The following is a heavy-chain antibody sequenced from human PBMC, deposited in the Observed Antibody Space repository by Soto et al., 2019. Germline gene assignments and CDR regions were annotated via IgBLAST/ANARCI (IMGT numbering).Heavy chain of an antibody. J-gene: IGHJ4*02. CDR1: GFNIGIYA. Sequence: EVQLLESGGGLIQPGGTLRLSCAASGFNIGIYAMSWVRQAPGKGLEWVSLIREGFDSTYYADSVKGRFTISRDTSKNILYLQMNSLRVDDTAVYYCARDHDSNGYPTLDSWGQGTLVTVSS. D-gene: IGHD3-22*01. V-gene: IGHV3-23*01. CDR2: IREGFDST. CDR3: ARDHDSNGYPTLDS.